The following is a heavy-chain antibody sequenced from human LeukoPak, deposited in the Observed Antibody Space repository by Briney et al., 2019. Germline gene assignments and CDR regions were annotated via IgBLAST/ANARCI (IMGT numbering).Heavy chain of an antibody. V-gene: IGHV3-23*01. D-gene: IGHD5-18*01. Sequence: PGGSLRLSRAASGFTFSSYAMSWVRQAPGKGLEWVSAISGSGGSTYYADSVKGRFTISRDNSKNTLYLQMNSLRAEDTAVYYCAKDPRGYSYGRLDYWGQGTLVTVSS. J-gene: IGHJ4*02. CDR2: ISGSGGST. CDR3: AKDPRGYSYGRLDY. CDR1: GFTFSSYA.